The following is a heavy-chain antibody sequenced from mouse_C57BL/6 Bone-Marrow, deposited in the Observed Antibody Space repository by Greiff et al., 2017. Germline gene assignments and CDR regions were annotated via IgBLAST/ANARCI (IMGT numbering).Heavy chain of an antibody. CDR2: IHPNSGST. J-gene: IGHJ4*01. CDR3: ERLGSSYGYARDY. D-gene: IGHD1-1*01. CDR1: GYTFTSYW. V-gene: IGHV1-64*01. Sequence: QVQLQQPGAELVKPGASVKLSCKASGYTFTSYWMHWVKQRPGQGLEWIGMIHPNSGSTNYNEKFKSKATLTVDKSSSTAYMQLSSLTSEDSAVYYCERLGSSYGYARDYWGQGPSVTVSS.